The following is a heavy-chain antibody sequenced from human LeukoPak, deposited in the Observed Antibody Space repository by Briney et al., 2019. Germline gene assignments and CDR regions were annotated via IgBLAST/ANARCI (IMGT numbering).Heavy chain of an antibody. D-gene: IGHD5-12*01. Sequence: ASVKVSCKASGYTFTGYYMHWVRQAPGQGLEWMGWINPNSGGTNYAQKFQGRVTMTRDTSISTAYMELSRLRSDDTAVYYCARGRWGSGYDPSYFDYWGQGTLVTVSS. V-gene: IGHV1-2*02. CDR3: ARGRWGSGYDPSYFDY. CDR1: GYTFTGYY. CDR2: INPNSGGT. J-gene: IGHJ4*02.